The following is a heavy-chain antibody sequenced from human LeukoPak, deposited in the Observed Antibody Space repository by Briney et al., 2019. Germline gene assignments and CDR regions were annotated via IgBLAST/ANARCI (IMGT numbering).Heavy chain of an antibody. CDR3: ARDAEYQLLYDAFDM. CDR2: ISTGSTTI. V-gene: IGHV3-48*04. D-gene: IGHD2-2*01. CDR1: GFTFSSYS. J-gene: IGHJ3*02. Sequence: GGSLRLSCAASGFTFSSYSMKWVRQAPGKGLEWVSYISTGSTTIYYADSVKGRFTISRDNPKNLLYLQMNSLRAEDTAVYYCARDAEYQLLYDAFDMWGQGTMVTVSS.